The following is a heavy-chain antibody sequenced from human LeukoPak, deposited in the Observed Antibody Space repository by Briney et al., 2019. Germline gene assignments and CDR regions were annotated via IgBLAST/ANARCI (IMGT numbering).Heavy chain of an antibody. CDR2: IYAGDSDT. CDR1: GYSFSNYW. CDR3: ARPAANSGSRYFDY. J-gene: IGHJ4*02. Sequence: GEXXKISFKGSGYSFSNYWIAWVRQMPGKGLEWMGIIYAGDSDTRYSPSFQGQVTISADKSISTAYLQWSSLKASDTAIYYCARPAANSGSRYFDYWGQGTLVTVSS. V-gene: IGHV5-51*01. D-gene: IGHD3-10*01.